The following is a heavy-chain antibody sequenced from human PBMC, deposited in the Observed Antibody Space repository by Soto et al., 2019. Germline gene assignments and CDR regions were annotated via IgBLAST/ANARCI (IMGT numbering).Heavy chain of an antibody. CDR1: GFTFSNYA. J-gene: IGHJ5*02. Sequence: EVQLLESGGGLVQPGGSLTLSCAASGFTFSNYAMSWVRQAPGKGLEWVSAISGGGISTYYADSVRGRFTISRDNSRNTLYLRMNRLRAEDKPVYYCASDAISMVRGTNNWFDPWGQGTLVTVSS. D-gene: IGHD3-10*01. CDR3: ASDAISMVRGTNNWFDP. CDR2: ISGGGIST. V-gene: IGHV3-23*01.